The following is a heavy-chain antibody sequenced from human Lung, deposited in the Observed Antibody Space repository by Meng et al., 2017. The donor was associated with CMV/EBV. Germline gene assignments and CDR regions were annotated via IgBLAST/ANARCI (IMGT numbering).Heavy chain of an antibody. J-gene: IGHJ5*02. CDR3: ARDRSDLWSGPFDP. Sequence: SETLSLXCTVFGTSISPYYWSWIRQPPGKGLEWIGYIYFNGNTNYNPALKSRVTMSLDTSMNQFSLKLNSVTAADTAVYYCARDRSDLWSGPFDPWGRGTXVNVYS. CDR2: IYFNGNT. CDR1: GTSISPYY. D-gene: IGHD3-3*01. V-gene: IGHV4-59*01.